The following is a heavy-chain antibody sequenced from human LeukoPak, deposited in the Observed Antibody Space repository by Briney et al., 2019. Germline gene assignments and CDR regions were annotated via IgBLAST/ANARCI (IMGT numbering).Heavy chain of an antibody. CDR3: ARTYYYDSSGYSWGDY. J-gene: IGHJ4*02. D-gene: IGHD3-22*01. V-gene: IGHV1-18*01. CDR1: GYTFTSYG. Sequence: ASVKVSCKASGYTFTSYGISWVRQAPGQGLERMGWISAYNGNTNYAQKLQGRVPMTTDTSTSTASMELRSLRSDDTGVYYCARTYYYDSSGYSWGDYWGQGTLVTVSS. CDR2: ISAYNGNT.